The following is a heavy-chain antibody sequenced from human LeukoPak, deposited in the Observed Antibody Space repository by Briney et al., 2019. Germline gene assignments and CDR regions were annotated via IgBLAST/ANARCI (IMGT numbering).Heavy chain of an antibody. CDR2: IKSKTEGGTT. J-gene: IGHJ4*02. Sequence: WIRRPPGKGLEWVGHIKSKTEGGTTDYAAPVKGRFTISRDDSKNTLYVQMNSLKIEDTAVYYCSTGMLTETTHVSYWGQGTLVTVSS. V-gene: IGHV3-15*01. D-gene: IGHD1-7*01. CDR3: STGMLTETTHVSY.